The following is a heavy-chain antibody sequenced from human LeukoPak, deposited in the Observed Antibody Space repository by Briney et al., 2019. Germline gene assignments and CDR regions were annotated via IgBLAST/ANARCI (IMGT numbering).Heavy chain of an antibody. Sequence: ASVKVSCKTSGYTFTNYGLSWVRQAPGQGLEWMGWISPYNDNTNYAQKFQGRVTMTTDTSTRTAYMELGSLRSDDTAVYYCARRLDIVVSIAFDIWGQGTMVTVSS. J-gene: IGHJ3*02. CDR2: ISPYNDNT. D-gene: IGHD5-12*01. CDR3: ARRLDIVVSIAFDI. V-gene: IGHV1-18*01. CDR1: GYTFTNYG.